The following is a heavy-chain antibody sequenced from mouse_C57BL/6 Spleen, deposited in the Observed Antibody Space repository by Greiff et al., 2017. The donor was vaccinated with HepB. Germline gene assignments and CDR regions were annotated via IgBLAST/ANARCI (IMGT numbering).Heavy chain of an antibody. D-gene: IGHD2-10*02. CDR3: AREYGKIFDY. CDR2: ISYDGSN. CDR1: GYSITSGYY. Sequence: VQLQQSGPGLVKPSQSLSLTCSVTGYSITSGYYWNWIRKFPGNKLEWMGYISYDGSNNYNPSLKNRIAITRDTSKNQLFLKLNSVTTEDTATYYCAREYGKIFDYWGQGTTLTVSS. V-gene: IGHV3-6*01. J-gene: IGHJ2*01.